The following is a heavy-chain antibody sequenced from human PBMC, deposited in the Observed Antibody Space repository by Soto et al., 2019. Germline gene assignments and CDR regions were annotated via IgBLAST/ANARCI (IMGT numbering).Heavy chain of an antibody. Sequence: EVQLVESGGGLVQPGGSLRLSCAASGFTFSSYSMNWVRQAPGKGLEWVSYISSSSSTIYYADSVKGRFTISRDNDKNTLYLQMNSLRAEDTAVYYCARANYYGSPWDFDYWGQGTLVTVSS. CDR1: GFTFSSYS. D-gene: IGHD3-10*01. CDR2: ISSSSSTI. CDR3: ARANYYGSPWDFDY. J-gene: IGHJ4*02. V-gene: IGHV3-48*01.